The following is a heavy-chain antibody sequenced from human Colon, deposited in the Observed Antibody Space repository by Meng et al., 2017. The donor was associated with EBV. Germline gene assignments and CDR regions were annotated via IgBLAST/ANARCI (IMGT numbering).Heavy chain of an antibody. CDR2: IYYTGST. J-gene: IGHJ4*02. V-gene: IGHV4-30-4*01. Sequence: QVRLQLSGPGLVKAAQTLSLTCTVSGGSINSGDYYWSWIRQPPVKGLYWFGYIYYTGSTYYNPSLKSRVTISMDTSKNQFSLRLSSVTAADTAVYYCARNYYFDYWGQGTLVTVSS. CDR1: GGSINSGDYY. CDR3: ARNYYFDY.